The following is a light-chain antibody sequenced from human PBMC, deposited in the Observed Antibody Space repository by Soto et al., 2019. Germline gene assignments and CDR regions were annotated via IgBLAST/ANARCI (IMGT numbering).Light chain of an antibody. Sequence: EIVMTQSPATRSVSPGERATLSCRGSQSVSGNLAWYQQKPGQGPRLLIYGASTRATGIPARFSGIGAGTEFTLTINSLQSEDFAVYYGQQYNDWPTWTFCQGTKVDIK. V-gene: IGKV3-15*01. CDR3: QQYNDWPTWT. CDR1: QSVSGN. J-gene: IGKJ1*01. CDR2: GAS.